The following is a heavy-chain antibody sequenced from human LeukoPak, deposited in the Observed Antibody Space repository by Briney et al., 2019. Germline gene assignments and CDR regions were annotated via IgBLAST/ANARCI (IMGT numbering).Heavy chain of an antibody. V-gene: IGHV4-30-2*01. Sequence: SQTLSLTCAVSGGSISSGGYSWSWIRQPPGKGLEWIGYIYHSGSTYYNPSLKSRVTILVDRSKNQFSLKLSSVTAADTAVYYCARSGDPTVLIYYYYGMDVWGKGTTVTVSS. CDR2: IYHSGST. CDR3: ARSGDPTVLIYYYYGMDV. D-gene: IGHD2-21*02. CDR1: GGSISSGGYS. J-gene: IGHJ6*04.